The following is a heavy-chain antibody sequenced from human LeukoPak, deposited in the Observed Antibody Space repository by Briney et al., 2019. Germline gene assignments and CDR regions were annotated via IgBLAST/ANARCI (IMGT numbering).Heavy chain of an antibody. D-gene: IGHD6-13*01. V-gene: IGHV3-74*01. CDR1: GFTFSNYW. J-gene: IGHJ4*02. CDR2: INTDGSST. Sequence: GGSLRLSCAASGFTFSNYWMHWVRQAPGKGLVWVSRINTDGSSTNYADSVKGRFTISRDNAKNTVYLQMNSLRAEDTAVYYCTIFITAVGVDYWGQGALVTVSS. CDR3: TIFITAVGVDY.